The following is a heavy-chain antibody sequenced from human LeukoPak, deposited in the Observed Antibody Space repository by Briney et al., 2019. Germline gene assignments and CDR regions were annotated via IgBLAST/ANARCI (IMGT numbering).Heavy chain of an antibody. V-gene: IGHV1-24*01. CDR2: FDPEDGET. J-gene: IGHJ4*02. D-gene: IGHD1-7*01. Sequence: GASVKVSCKVSGYTLTELSMHWVRQAPGKGLEWMGGFDPEDGETIYAQKFQGRVTMTEDTSTDTAYMELSSLRSEDTAVYYCATGLRLTGTTGYWGQGTLVTVSS. CDR3: ATGLRLTGTTGY. CDR1: GYTLTELS.